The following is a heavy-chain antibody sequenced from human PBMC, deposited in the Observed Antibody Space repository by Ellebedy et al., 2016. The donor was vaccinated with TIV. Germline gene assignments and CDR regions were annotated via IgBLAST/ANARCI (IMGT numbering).Heavy chain of an antibody. CDR1: GGSISSYY. CDR2: IYDRGSS. J-gene: IGHJ4*02. V-gene: IGHV4-59*12. Sequence: SETLSLXXTVSGGSISSYYWNWIRQPPGKGLEWIAYIYDRGSSNYNPSLKSRVTISLDTSKNQFSLKLSSVTAADTAVYYCASSSHQRIIFDYWGQGTLVTVSS. D-gene: IGHD6-13*01. CDR3: ASSSHQRIIFDY.